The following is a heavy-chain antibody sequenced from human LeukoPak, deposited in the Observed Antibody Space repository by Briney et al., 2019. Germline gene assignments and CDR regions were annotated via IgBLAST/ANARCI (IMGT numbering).Heavy chain of an antibody. Sequence: SETLSLTCTVSGGSISNSNYYWGWIRQPPGKGLEWIGSIYYSGSIYYNTSLKSRVTISVGTSKNQFSLKLSSVTAADTAVYYCARTRIAVAGVDDYWGQGTLVTVSS. CDR2: IYYSGSI. V-gene: IGHV4-39*01. CDR1: GGSISNSNYY. J-gene: IGHJ4*02. D-gene: IGHD6-19*01. CDR3: ARTRIAVAGVDDY.